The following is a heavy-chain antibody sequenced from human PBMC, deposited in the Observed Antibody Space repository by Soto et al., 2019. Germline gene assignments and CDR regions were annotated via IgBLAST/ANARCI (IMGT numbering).Heavy chain of an antibody. J-gene: IGHJ5*02. CDR1: GGTFSNYA. D-gene: IGHD6-25*01. CDR2: IIPIFGSA. Sequence: GPSVKVSCKASGGTFSNYAITWVRQAPGQGLEWLGRIIPIFGSANYAQKFQGRVTITADESTTTAYMELSSLRSDDTAVYYCAKDGGKDGYFGNWFDPWGQRTPVTVSS. V-gene: IGHV1-69*13. CDR3: AKDGGKDGYFGNWFDP.